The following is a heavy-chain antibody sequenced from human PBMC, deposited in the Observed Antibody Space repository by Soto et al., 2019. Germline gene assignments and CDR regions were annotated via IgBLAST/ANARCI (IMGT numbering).Heavy chain of an antibody. J-gene: IGHJ6*02. D-gene: IGHD6-6*01. CDR1: GYSFTSQW. V-gene: IGHV5-51*01. CDR3: ARQGSSSSMYYYYGMDV. CDR2: IYPGDSDT. Sequence: PGESLKISCKGSGYSFTSQWIGWVRQMPGKGLEWMGIIYPGDSDTRYSPSFQGQVTISADKSISTAYLQWSSLKASDTAMYYCARQGSSSSMYYYYGMDVWGQGTTVTVSS.